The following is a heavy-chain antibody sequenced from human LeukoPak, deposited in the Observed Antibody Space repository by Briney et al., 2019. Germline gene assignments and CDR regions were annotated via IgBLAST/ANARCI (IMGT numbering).Heavy chain of an antibody. V-gene: IGHV3-53*01. Sequence: GGSLRLSCAASGFIVSSNYMSWVRQAPGKGLESVSVIDVGGRTYYADSVKGRFTISRDNSKNTLYLQMNSLRAEDSAVYYCARAIVGHTGDYWGQGTLVTVAS. D-gene: IGHD1-26*01. CDR2: IDVGGRT. CDR3: ARAIVGHTGDY. J-gene: IGHJ4*02. CDR1: GFIVSSNY.